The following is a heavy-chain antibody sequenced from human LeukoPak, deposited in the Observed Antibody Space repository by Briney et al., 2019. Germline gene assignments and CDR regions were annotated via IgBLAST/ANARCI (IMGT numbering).Heavy chain of an antibody. Sequence: GGSLRLSCKTSGFIFSNYAMHWVRQAPGKGLDWVAMIWHDGATKFYADSVKGRFTISRDNSKDTLYLQMDSLRAKDTAVFYCARELLGEGPDAFDVWGQGTIVTVSS. J-gene: IGHJ3*01. D-gene: IGHD3-16*01. CDR2: IWHDGATK. CDR3: ARELLGEGPDAFDV. V-gene: IGHV3-33*01. CDR1: GFIFSNYA.